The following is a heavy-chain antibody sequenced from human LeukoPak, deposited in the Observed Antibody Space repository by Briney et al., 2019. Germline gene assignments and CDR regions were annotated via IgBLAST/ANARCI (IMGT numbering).Heavy chain of an antibody. D-gene: IGHD3-10*01. V-gene: IGHV4-34*01. Sequence: PSESLSLTCAVYGGSFIGYYWSWIRQPPGKGLEWIGEINHSGSTNYNPSLKSRVTISVDTSKNQFSLKLSSVTAADTAVYYCARPRPTYYYGSGRGDYFDYWGQGTLVTVSS. J-gene: IGHJ4*02. CDR3: ARPRPTYYYGSGRGDYFDY. CDR2: INHSGST. CDR1: GGSFIGYY.